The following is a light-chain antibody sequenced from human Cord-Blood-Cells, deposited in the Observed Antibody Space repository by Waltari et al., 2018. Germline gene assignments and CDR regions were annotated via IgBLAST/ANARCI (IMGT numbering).Light chain of an antibody. CDR3: AACDDSLSGPV. V-gene: IGLV1-47*01. Sequence: QSVLTQPPSASGTPGQRVTISCSGSSSNIGSNYVSWYQQLPGTAPKRRIYGNNKRPSGVPDRFSGSKSGTSASLPISGVRSEDAAAYSCAACDDSLSGPVYGGGTKLTVL. CDR2: GNN. CDR1: SSNIGSNY. J-gene: IGLJ3*02.